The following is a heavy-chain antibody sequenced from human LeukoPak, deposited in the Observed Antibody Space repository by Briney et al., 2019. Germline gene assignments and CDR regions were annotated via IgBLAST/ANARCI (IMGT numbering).Heavy chain of an antibody. V-gene: IGHV3-48*03. CDR1: GFTFSSYE. J-gene: IGHJ4*02. CDR3: AGQRETYDSSGYYGFDY. Sequence: GGSLRLSCAASGFTFSSYEMNWVRQAPGKGLEWVSYISSSGSTIYYADSVRGRFTISRDNAKNSLYLQMNSLRAGDTAVYYCAGQRETYDSSGYYGFDYWGQGTLVTVSS. CDR2: ISSSGSTI. D-gene: IGHD3-22*01.